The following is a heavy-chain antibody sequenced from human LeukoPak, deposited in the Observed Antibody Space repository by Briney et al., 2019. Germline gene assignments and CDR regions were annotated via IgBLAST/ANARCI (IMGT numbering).Heavy chain of an antibody. CDR3: ARDQASITMVRGVNWFDP. CDR1: GFTFSSYG. CDR2: IWYDGSNK. V-gene: IGHV3-33*01. D-gene: IGHD3-10*01. Sequence: GRSLRLYCAASGFTFSSYGMHWVRQDPGKGLQGLAVIWYDGSNKYYADSVKGRFTISRDNSKNTPYLQMNSLRAEDTTVYYCARDQASITMVRGVNWFDPWGQGTLVTVYS. J-gene: IGHJ5*02.